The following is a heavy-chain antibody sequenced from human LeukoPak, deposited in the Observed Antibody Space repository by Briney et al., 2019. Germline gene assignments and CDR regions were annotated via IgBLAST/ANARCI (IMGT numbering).Heavy chain of an antibody. CDR3: ATLPPFTVTNYFDY. D-gene: IGHD4-17*01. CDR2: IRGSGGST. J-gene: IGHJ4*02. CDR1: GFTFSSSA. Sequence: GGSLRLSCAASGFTFSSSAMSWVRQAPGKGLQWVSAIRGSGGSTYYADSVKGRFTISRDNSKNTLYLQMNSLRAEDTAVYYCATLPPFTVTNYFDYWGQGTLVTVSS. V-gene: IGHV3-23*01.